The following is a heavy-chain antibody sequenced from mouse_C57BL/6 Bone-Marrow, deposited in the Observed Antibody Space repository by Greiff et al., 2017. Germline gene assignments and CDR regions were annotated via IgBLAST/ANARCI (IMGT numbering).Heavy chain of an antibody. D-gene: IGHD1-1*01. J-gene: IGHJ1*03. CDR2: INPSNGGT. CDR3: ARGGSEENWYFDV. V-gene: IGHV1-53*01. CDR1: GYTFTSYW. Sequence: VQLQQPGTELVKPGASVKLSCKASGYTFTSYWMHWVKQRPGQGLEWIGNINPSNGGTNYNEKFKSKATLTVDKSSSTAYMQLSSLSSEDSAVYYCARGGSEENWYFDVWGTGTTVTVSS.